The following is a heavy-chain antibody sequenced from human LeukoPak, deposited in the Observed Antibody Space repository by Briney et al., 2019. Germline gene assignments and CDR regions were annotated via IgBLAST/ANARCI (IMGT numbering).Heavy chain of an antibody. J-gene: IGHJ3*02. Sequence: SQTLSLTCAVSGGSISSGGYSWSWVRQPPGEGLEWVGYIYHSGSTYYNPSRQSRVTISLDPSKNQFSLKLSSMTAADTAVYYCASGNTGYDRDSFDIWGQGTMLTVSS. V-gene: IGHV4-30-2*01. CDR2: IYHSGST. D-gene: IGHD5-12*01. CDR3: ASGNTGYDRDSFDI. CDR1: GGSISSGGYS.